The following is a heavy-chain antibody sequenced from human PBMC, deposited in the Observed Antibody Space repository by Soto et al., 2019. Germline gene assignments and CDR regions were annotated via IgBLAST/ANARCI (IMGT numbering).Heavy chain of an antibody. CDR1: GYTFTTNF. V-gene: IGHV1-46*03. D-gene: IGHD3-10*02. CDR2: ISPGGGTT. CDR3: ARAHYVSDALDF. J-gene: IGHJ3*01. Sequence: VQLVQSGAEVKKPGASVKISCKASGYTFTTNFIHWIRQAPGQGLEWVGIISPGGGTTVYAQKFQGRVTMTRDTSTSTVYMELRNLRSEDTAVFYCARAHYVSDALDFWGQGTLVIVSS.